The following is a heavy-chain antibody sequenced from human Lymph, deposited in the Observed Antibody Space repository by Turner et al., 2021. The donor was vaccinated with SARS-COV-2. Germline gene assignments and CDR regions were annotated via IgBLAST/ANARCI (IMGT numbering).Heavy chain of an antibody. CDR1: GFTFSSYS. CDR3: ARGPPDFPYYFDY. J-gene: IGHJ4*02. V-gene: IGHV3-21*01. D-gene: IGHD2-21*02. CDR2: ITFTSSYI. Sequence: EVQLVESGGGLVKPGGSLRLSCAASGFTFSSYSMNWVRQAPGKGLAWVSSITFTSSYIYYADSVKGRFTISRDNAKNSLYLQMNSLRAEDTAVYYCARGPPDFPYYFDYWGQGTLVTVSS.